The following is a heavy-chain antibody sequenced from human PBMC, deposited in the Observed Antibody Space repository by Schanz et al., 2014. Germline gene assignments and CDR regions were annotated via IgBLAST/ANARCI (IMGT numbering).Heavy chain of an antibody. CDR1: GFTFSSYS. Sequence: EVQLLESGGGLVQPGGSLRLSCAASGFTFSSYSMNWVRQAPGKGLEWVANIKEDGSVKDYVDSVKGRFTISRDNAKNTLYLQMNSLRAEDTAVYYCARIGGSVFDYWAQGTLVTVSS. D-gene: IGHD3-10*01. J-gene: IGHJ4*02. CDR2: IKEDGSVK. CDR3: ARIGGSVFDY. V-gene: IGHV3-7*05.